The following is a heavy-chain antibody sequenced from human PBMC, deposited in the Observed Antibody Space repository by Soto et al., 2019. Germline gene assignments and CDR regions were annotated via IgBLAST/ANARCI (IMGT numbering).Heavy chain of an antibody. D-gene: IGHD3-10*01. CDR2: IYHSGST. CDR3: ARAHGSGWGAFDI. Sequence: QLQLQESGSGLVKPSQTLSLTCAVSGGSISSGGYSWSWIRQPPGKGLEWIGYIYHSGSTYYNPSLKGRVTRSVDRSTTQFSLKLSSVTAADTAVYYCARAHGSGWGAFDIWGQGTMVTVSS. CDR1: GGSISSGGYS. V-gene: IGHV4-30-2*01. J-gene: IGHJ3*02.